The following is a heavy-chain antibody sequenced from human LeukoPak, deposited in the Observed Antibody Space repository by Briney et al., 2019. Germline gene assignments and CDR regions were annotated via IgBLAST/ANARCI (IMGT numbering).Heavy chain of an antibody. CDR2: INHSGST. Sequence: SETLSLTCAVYGGSFSGYYWSWIRQPPGKGLEWIGEINHSGSTNYNPSLKSRVTISVDTSKNQFSLMLSSVTAADTAVYYCARGRVATYTGPVVYWGQGTLVTVSS. J-gene: IGHJ4*02. CDR1: GGSFSGYY. CDR3: ARGRVATYTGPVVY. D-gene: IGHD5-12*01. V-gene: IGHV4-34*01.